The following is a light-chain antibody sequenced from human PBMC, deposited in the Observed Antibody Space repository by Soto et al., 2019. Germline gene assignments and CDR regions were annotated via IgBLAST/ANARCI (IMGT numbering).Light chain of an antibody. J-gene: IGKJ1*01. Sequence: EVVMTQSPATLSVSPGERATLSCRASQSVSSNLAWYQQTPGQAPRLLIHGASTRATGIPARFSGSGSGTEFALTFSSLQSVDFAVYYCQQDNNWLWTLGQGTKVE. CDR3: QQDNNWLWT. CDR1: QSVSSN. CDR2: GAS. V-gene: IGKV3-15*01.